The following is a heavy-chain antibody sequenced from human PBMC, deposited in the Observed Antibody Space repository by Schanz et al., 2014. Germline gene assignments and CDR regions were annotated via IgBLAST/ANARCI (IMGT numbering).Heavy chain of an antibody. Sequence: VHLLESGGGLVEPGGSLRLSCAASGFSFSDYYMSWIRQAPGKGLEWLSVISASGGDTYYADSVKGRFTISRDNSKNTLYLQMNSLRAEDTAVYYCAKGRFGELSAFDIWGQGTMVTVSS. CDR3: AKGRFGELSAFDI. J-gene: IGHJ3*02. CDR1: GFSFSDYY. CDR2: ISASGGDT. D-gene: IGHD3-10*01. V-gene: IGHV3-23*01.